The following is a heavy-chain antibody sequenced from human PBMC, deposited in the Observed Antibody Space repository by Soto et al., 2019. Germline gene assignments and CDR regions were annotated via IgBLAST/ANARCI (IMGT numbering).Heavy chain of an antibody. D-gene: IGHD3-10*01. Sequence: HPGGSLRLSCAASGFTFSSYWMSWVRQAPGKGLEWLANIKQDGSEKYYVDSVKGRFTISRDNAKNSLYLQMNSLRAEDTAVYYCARSDVLLWFGELPGDWYFDLWGRGTLVTVSS. CDR1: GFTFSSYW. V-gene: IGHV3-7*01. CDR2: IKQDGSEK. CDR3: ARSDVLLWFGELPGDWYFDL. J-gene: IGHJ2*01.